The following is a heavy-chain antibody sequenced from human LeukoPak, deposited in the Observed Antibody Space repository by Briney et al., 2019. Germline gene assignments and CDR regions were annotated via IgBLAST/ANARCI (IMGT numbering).Heavy chain of an antibody. CDR2: ISAYNGNT. J-gene: IGHJ4*02. V-gene: IGHV1-18*01. CDR3: ARDRGIVVVPALFYFDY. D-gene: IGHD2-2*01. Sequence: ASVKVSCKASGYTFTSYGISWVRQAPGQGLEWMGWISAYNGNTNYAQKFQGRVTITADKSTSTAYMELSSLRSEDTAVYYCARDRGIVVVPALFYFDYWGQGTLVTVSS. CDR1: GYTFTSYG.